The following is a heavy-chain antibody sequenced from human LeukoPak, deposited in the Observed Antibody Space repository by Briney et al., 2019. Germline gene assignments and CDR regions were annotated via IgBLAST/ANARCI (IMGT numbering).Heavy chain of an antibody. D-gene: IGHD6-13*01. V-gene: IGHV3-21*01. CDR2: ISSGSSYI. CDR1: GFTFSTYT. J-gene: IGHJ4*02. CDR3: ARAQSSSWLFDY. Sequence: GGSLRLSCAASGFTFSTYTMSWVRQAPGKGLEGVSSISSGSSYIYYADSVKGRFTISRDNAKNSLYLQMNSLRAEDTAVYYCARAQSSSWLFDYWGQGTLVTVSS.